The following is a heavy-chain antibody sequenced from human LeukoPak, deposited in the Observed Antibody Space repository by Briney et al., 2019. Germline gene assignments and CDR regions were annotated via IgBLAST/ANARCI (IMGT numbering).Heavy chain of an antibody. CDR3: VRDSSTWSWAEYFHH. CDR2: INQDESEK. D-gene: IGHD6-13*01. J-gene: IGHJ1*01. Sequence: PGGSLRLSCAASGFTFNTYWMTWVRQAPGKGLEWVANINQDESEKHYGDSVKGRFTISRDNAKNSLYLQMNSLRADDTAVYYCVRDSSTWSWAEYFHHWGQGTLVTVSS. V-gene: IGHV3-7*01. CDR1: GFTFNTYW.